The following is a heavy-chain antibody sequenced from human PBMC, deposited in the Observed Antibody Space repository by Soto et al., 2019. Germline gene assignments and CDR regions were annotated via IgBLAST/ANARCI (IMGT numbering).Heavy chain of an antibody. Sequence: PGGSLRLSCAASGFTFSSYSMSWVRQAPGKGLEWVSSISSSSSYIYYADSVKGRFTISRDNAKNSLYLQMNSLRAEDTAVYYCARGDSSGPPFDYWGQGTLVTVSS. D-gene: IGHD3-22*01. J-gene: IGHJ4*02. CDR1: GFTFSSYS. CDR2: ISSSSSYI. V-gene: IGHV3-21*01. CDR3: ARGDSSGPPFDY.